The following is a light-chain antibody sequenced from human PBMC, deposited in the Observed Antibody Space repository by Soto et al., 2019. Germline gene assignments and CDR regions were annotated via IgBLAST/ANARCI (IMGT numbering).Light chain of an antibody. CDR3: QQGHNWPLT. CDR2: VAS. Sequence: EIVMTQSPATLSLSPGERAALSCRASQSINSELAWYQQKPGQPPRLLTYVASTRATGVPARFTGSESGSEFNLTISGVQSEDFAVYYCQQGHNWPLTFGQGTRLEI. CDR1: QSINSE. V-gene: IGKV3-15*01. J-gene: IGKJ2*01.